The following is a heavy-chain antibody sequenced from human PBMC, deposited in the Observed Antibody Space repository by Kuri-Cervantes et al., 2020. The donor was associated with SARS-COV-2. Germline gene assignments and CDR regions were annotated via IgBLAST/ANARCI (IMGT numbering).Heavy chain of an antibody. Sequence: SETLSLTCGVYGGSFSNFHWNWVRQPPGKGLEWIGEINYSGTTNYNPSLKSRVTISVDTSKNQFSLNLTSVTAADTAVYYCGRGGDYDYSSGYSQYVQHWGQGTQVTVSS. V-gene: IGHV4-34*01. J-gene: IGHJ1*01. CDR3: GRGGDYDYSSGYSQYVQH. CDR2: INYSGTT. D-gene: IGHD3-3*01. CDR1: GGSFSNFH.